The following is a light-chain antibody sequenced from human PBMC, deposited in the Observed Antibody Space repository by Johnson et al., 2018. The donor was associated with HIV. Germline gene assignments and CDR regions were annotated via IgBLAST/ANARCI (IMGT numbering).Light chain of an antibody. CDR3: GTWDSSLNAGPYG. J-gene: IGLJ1*01. Sequence: QSVLTQPPSVSAAPGQKVTISCSGSSSNIGNNYVSWYQQLPGTAPKLLIYDNNERPSGIPDRFSGSQSGTSATLGITGLQTRVDAEYYCGTWDSSLNAGPYGFGHGTKVTFL. CDR1: SSNIGNNY. CDR2: DNN. V-gene: IGLV1-51*01.